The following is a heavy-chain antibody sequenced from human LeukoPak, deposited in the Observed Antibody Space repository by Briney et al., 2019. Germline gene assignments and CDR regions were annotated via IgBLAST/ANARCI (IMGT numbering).Heavy chain of an antibody. V-gene: IGHV4-34*01. Sequence: SETLSLTCAVYGGSFSGYYWSWIRQPPGKRLEWTGEINHSGSTNYNPSLKSRVTISVDTSKNQFSLKLSSVTAADTAVYYCARELGSVSTYRSWGQGTLVTVSS. CDR1: GGSFSGYY. CDR3: ARELGSVSTYRS. J-gene: IGHJ5*02. CDR2: INHSGST. D-gene: IGHD2-8*01.